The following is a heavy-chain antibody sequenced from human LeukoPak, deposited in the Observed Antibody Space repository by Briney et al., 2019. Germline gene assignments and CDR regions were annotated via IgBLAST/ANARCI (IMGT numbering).Heavy chain of an antibody. V-gene: IGHV3-21*01. CDR2: ISSSISYI. CDR1: GFTFSSYS. CDR3: ARAPFIAVAGTIDY. Sequence: GGSLRLSCAASGFTFSSYSMDWVRQAPGKVLEWVSSISSSISYIYYADSVKGRFTISRDNAKNSLYLQMNSLRAEDTAVYYCARAPFIAVAGTIDYWGQGTLVTVSS. D-gene: IGHD6-19*01. J-gene: IGHJ4*02.